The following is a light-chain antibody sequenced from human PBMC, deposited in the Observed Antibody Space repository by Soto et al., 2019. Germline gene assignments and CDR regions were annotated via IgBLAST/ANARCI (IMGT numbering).Light chain of an antibody. J-gene: IGKJ1*01. Sequence: AIQMTQSPSSLSASVGDRVTSTCRASQGIRNDLGWYQQKPGKAPKLLIYAASSLQSGVPSRFRASRSGTDFTLTLRSLHPEDFATYYCLQDYNHPRTFGQGNKVEIK. CDR2: AAS. CDR1: QGIRND. V-gene: IGKV1-6*01. CDR3: LQDYNHPRT.